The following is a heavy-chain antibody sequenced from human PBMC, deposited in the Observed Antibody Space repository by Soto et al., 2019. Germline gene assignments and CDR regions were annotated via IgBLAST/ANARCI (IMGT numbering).Heavy chain of an antibody. J-gene: IGHJ6*03. Sequence: SETLSLTCTVSGGSISSSSYYWGWIRQPPGKGLEWIGSIYYSGSTYYNPSLKSRVTISVDTSKNQFSLKLSSVTAADTAVYYCARQRGAAAGRYYYYYYYMDVWGKGTTVTVSS. V-gene: IGHV4-39*01. CDR3: ARQRGAAAGRYYYYYYYMDV. CDR1: GGSISSSSYY. CDR2: IYYSGST. D-gene: IGHD6-13*01.